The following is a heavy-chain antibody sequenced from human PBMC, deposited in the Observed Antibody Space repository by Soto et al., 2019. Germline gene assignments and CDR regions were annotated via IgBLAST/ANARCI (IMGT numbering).Heavy chain of an antibody. J-gene: IGHJ4*02. V-gene: IGHV2-5*02. CDR3: ARHRGYYYDSSGYYPDY. Sequence: QITLKESGPPLVKPTQTLTLTCTFSGFSLSTSGVGVGWIRQPPGKALEWLALIYWDDDKRYSPSLKSRLTITKDTSKTQVVLTMTNMDPVDTATYYCARHRGYYYDSSGYYPDYWGQGTLVTVSS. CDR2: IYWDDDK. D-gene: IGHD3-22*01. CDR1: GFSLSTSGVG.